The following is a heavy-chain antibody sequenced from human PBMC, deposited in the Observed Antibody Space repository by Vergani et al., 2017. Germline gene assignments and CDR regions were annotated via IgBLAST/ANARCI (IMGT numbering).Heavy chain of an antibody. CDR2: IYYSGST. J-gene: IGHJ3*02. V-gene: IGHV4-39*01. CDR3: ATDTAMARDAFDI. CDR1: GGSISSSSYY. D-gene: IGHD5-18*01. Sequence: QLQLQESGPGLVKPSETLSLTCTVSGGSISSSSYYWGWIRQPPGKGLEWIGSIYYSGSTYYNPSLKSRVTISVDTSKNQFSLKLSSLTAADTAVYYCATDTAMARDAFDIWGQGTMVTVSS.